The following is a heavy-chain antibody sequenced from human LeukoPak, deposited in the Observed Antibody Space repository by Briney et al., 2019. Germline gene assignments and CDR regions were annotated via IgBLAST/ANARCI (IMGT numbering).Heavy chain of an antibody. CDR2: ISSSSSYI. Sequence: GSLRLSCAASGFTFSSYSMNWVRQAPGKGLEWVSSISSSSSYIYYADSVKGRFTISRDNAKNSLYLQMNSLRAEDMAVYYCARDIRGYDLYYYYGMDVRGQGTTVTVSS. V-gene: IGHV3-21*01. CDR1: GFTFSSYS. J-gene: IGHJ6*02. D-gene: IGHD5-12*01. CDR3: ARDIRGYDLYYYYGMDV.